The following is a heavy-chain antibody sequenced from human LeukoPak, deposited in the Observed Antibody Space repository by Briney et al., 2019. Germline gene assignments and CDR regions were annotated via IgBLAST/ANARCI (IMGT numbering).Heavy chain of an antibody. Sequence: SETLSLTCTVSGGSISSYYWSWMRQPAGKGLEGIGRVYTSGSTNYNPSLKSRVTMSVDTSKNQFSLKLSSVTAADTAVYYCARDLYDFWSGYSTGDYYYYMDVWGKGTTVTVSS. CDR1: GGSISSYY. D-gene: IGHD3-3*01. J-gene: IGHJ6*03. V-gene: IGHV4-4*07. CDR2: VYTSGST. CDR3: ARDLYDFWSGYSTGDYYYYMDV.